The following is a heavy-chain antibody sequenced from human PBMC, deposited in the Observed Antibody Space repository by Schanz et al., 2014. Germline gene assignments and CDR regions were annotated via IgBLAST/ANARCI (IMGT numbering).Heavy chain of an antibody. CDR1: GFSFSDYG. CDR2: IWYDGSNK. V-gene: IGHV3-33*08. J-gene: IGHJ6*02. CDR3: PTAERLDQSYGMDD. Sequence: VQLVESGGGLIQPGGSLRLSCAGSGFSFSDYGMHWVRQAPGKGLEWVAVIWYDGSNKDYADSVKGRFTISRDNSKNTRLRRKNSRVYFDTTGQGGPTAERLDQSYGMDDWGQGTPVAVSS. D-gene: IGHD1-1*01.